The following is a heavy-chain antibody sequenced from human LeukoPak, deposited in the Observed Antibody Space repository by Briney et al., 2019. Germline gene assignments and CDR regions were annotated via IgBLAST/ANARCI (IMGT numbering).Heavy chain of an antibody. CDR2: IYYSGST. Sequence: SETLSLTCTVSGGSISSYYWSWIRQPPGKGLEWIGYIYYSGSTNYNPFLKSRVTISVDTSKNQFSLKLSSVTAADTAVYYCARERGFIADYWGQGTLVTVSS. CDR1: GGSISSYY. D-gene: IGHD2-15*01. CDR3: ARERGFIADY. J-gene: IGHJ4*02. V-gene: IGHV4-59*01.